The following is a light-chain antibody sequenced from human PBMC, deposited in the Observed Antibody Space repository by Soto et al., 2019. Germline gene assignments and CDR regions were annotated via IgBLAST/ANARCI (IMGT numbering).Light chain of an antibody. V-gene: IGKV3-20*01. J-gene: IGKJ1*01. CDR3: QQHGSSPWT. Sequence: EIVLTQSPATLSLSPGERATLSCRASQSVSRYLAWYQQKPGQAPRLLIYGASIRATGIPDRFSGSGSGTDFTFTISRLEPEDFAVYFCQQHGSSPWTFGQGTKVDIK. CDR2: GAS. CDR1: QSVSRY.